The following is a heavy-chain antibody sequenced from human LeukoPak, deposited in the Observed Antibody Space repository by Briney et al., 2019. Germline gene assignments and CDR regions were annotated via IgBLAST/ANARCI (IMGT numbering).Heavy chain of an antibody. Sequence: GGSLRLSCAVSGFTFDDYAMHWVRQVPGKGLEWVSGINWNSDSIGYADSVKGRFTTSRDNAKNSLYLQMNSLRAEDTAVYYCAINGGGDSGYGILDYWGQGTLVTVSS. CDR2: INWNSDSI. CDR1: GFTFDDYA. CDR3: AINGGGDSGYGILDY. V-gene: IGHV3-9*01. D-gene: IGHD5-12*01. J-gene: IGHJ4*02.